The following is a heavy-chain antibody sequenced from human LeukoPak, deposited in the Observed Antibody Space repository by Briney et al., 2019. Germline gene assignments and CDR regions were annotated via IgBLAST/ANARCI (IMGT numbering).Heavy chain of an antibody. V-gene: IGHV3-11*01. CDR3: ARDPLTSTGPESYFDS. Sequence: GGSLRLSCAASGFTFSDHHMSWIRQAPGKALEWVSYISTSGNTINYADSVKGRFTISRDNAKKSLFLQMNSLRADDTAVYFCARDPLTSTGPESYFDSWGQGTVVSVSA. CDR1: GFTFSDHH. D-gene: IGHD4/OR15-4a*01. CDR2: ISTSGNTI. J-gene: IGHJ4*02.